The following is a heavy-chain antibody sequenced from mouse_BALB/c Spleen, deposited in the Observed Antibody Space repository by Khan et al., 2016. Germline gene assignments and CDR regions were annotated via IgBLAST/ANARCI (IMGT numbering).Heavy chain of an antibody. D-gene: IGHD3-1*01. CDR3: SRSGNYFDY. CDR1: GFSITSGFA. Sequence: EVQLQESGPGLVKPSQSLSLSCTVSGFSITSGFAWNWIRQFPGNKLEWMGYISSSGITSNNPSLKSRISITRDTSKNEFFLQLSSVTTEDNVTYYCSRSGNYFDYGGQGTTLTVSS. V-gene: IGHV3-2*02. CDR2: ISSSGIT. J-gene: IGHJ2*01.